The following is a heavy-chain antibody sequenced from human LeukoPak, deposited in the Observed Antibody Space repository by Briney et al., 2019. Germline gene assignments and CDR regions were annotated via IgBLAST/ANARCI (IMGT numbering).Heavy chain of an antibody. CDR1: GYSFTTYA. Sequence: ASVKVSCKASGYSFTTYAMNWVRQAPGQGLEWMGWINTKTGNPNYAQGFTGRFVFSLDTSVSTAYLQINSLKIEDTAVYYCARDREDEAAGYWGQGTPVTVSS. J-gene: IGHJ4*02. CDR3: ARDREDEAAGY. D-gene: IGHD6-13*01. V-gene: IGHV7-4-1*02. CDR2: INTKTGNP.